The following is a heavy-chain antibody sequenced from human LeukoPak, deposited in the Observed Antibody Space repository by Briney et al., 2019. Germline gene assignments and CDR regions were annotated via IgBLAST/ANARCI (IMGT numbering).Heavy chain of an antibody. CDR3: AREGLIGYYVPDYFDS. CDR1: GYTFTGYY. V-gene: IGHV1-2*02. J-gene: IGHJ4*02. Sequence: ASVKVSCKASGYTFTGYYMHWVRQAPGQGLEWMGWINPNSGGTNYAQKFQGRVTMTRDTSISTAYMELSRLRSDDTAVYYCAREGLIGYYVPDYFDSWGQGTLVTVSS. D-gene: IGHD3-3*01. CDR2: INPNSGGT.